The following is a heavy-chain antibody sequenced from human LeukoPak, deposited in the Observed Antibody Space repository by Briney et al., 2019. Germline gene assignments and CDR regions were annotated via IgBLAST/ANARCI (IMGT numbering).Heavy chain of an antibody. CDR3: ARGSTHYYDSSYSQRGFDY. J-gene: IGHJ4*02. CDR2: INHSGST. V-gene: IGHV4-34*01. Sequence: PSETLSLTCAVYGGSFSGYYWSWIRQPPGKGLEWIGEINHSGSTNYNPSLKSRVTISVDTSKNQSSLKLSSVTAADTAVYYCARGSTHYYDSSYSQRGFDYWGQGTLVTVSS. CDR1: GGSFSGYY. D-gene: IGHD3-22*01.